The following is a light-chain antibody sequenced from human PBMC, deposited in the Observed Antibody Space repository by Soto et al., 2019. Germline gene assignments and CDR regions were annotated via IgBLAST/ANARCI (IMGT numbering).Light chain of an antibody. V-gene: IGLV1-44*01. Sequence: QSVLTRPPSASGTPGQRVTISCSGSTSNIGSKTVSWYQQLPGSAPKVLIYNNNERPSGVPNRFSGSKSGNSASLAISGLQAEDEAAYYCGSWEDSLPPVFGGGTKVTVL. CDR1: TSNIGSKT. J-gene: IGLJ3*02. CDR3: GSWEDSLPPV. CDR2: NNN.